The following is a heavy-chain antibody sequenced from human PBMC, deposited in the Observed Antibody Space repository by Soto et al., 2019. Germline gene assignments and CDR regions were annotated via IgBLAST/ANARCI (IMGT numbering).Heavy chain of an antibody. D-gene: IGHD3-16*01. Sequence: SLILPFSASCFTFKPYWMHGVRPAPGKGLEWVAVLWYQGSDKFYADCVKGRFTISRDNSKNTLYLQMNSLRAEDTAVYYCARDHGGQSGNFIFDNWSQGTPVTVSS. CDR2: LWYQGSDK. CDR3: ARDHGGQSGNFIFDN. V-gene: IGHV3-33*08. J-gene: IGHJ4*02. CDR1: CFTFKPYW.